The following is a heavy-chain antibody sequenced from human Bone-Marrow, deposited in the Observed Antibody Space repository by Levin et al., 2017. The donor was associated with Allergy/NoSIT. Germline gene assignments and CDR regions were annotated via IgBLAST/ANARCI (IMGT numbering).Heavy chain of an antibody. J-gene: IGHJ4*02. CDR1: GYTFSAYA. Sequence: PGESLKISCKASGYTFSAYAIHWVRQAPGQRLEWMAWINAGNGNTKYSQKFQGRITITRDISATTAYMDLNSLTSDDTAVYYCARLGAWDVPVAGQRRGFDSWGQGTLVIVSS. V-gene: IGHV1-3*01. D-gene: IGHD6-19*01. CDR3: ARLGAWDVPVAGQRRGFDS. CDR2: INAGNGNT.